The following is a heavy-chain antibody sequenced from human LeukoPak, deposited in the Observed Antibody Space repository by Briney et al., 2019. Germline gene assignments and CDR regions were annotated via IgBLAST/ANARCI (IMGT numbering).Heavy chain of an antibody. CDR1: GFTFSAYW. J-gene: IGHJ4*02. CDR3: ASSRWQAFDS. D-gene: IGHD6-13*01. V-gene: IGHV3-7*02. CDR2: IKQDGSEE. Sequence: GGSLRLSCAASGFTFSAYWMSWVRQAPGKGLEWVAHIKQDGSEEYYVDSVKGRFTVSRDNAKNSVYLQLSSLRTEDTAAYYCASSRWQAFDSWGQGILVTVSS.